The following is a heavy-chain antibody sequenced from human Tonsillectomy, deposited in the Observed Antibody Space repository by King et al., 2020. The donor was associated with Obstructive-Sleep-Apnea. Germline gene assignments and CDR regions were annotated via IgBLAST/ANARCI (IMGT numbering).Heavy chain of an antibody. CDR2: ISWNSGSI. CDR3: AKDSRACSGGNCPHFYYYGMDV. Sequence: DVQLVESGGGLVQPGRSLRLSCAASGFTFDDYAMHWVRQVPGKGLEWVSGISWNSGSIGYADSVKGRFTISRDNAKNSLYLQMKSLRAEDTALYYCAKDSRACSGGNCPHFYYYGMDVWGQGTTVTVSS. D-gene: IGHD2-15*01. V-gene: IGHV3-9*01. CDR1: GFTFDDYA. J-gene: IGHJ6*02.